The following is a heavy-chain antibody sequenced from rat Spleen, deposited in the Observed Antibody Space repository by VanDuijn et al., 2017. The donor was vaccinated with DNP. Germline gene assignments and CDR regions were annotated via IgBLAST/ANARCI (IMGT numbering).Heavy chain of an antibody. CDR2: ISYNGGTP. CDR3: TTTRN. V-gene: IGHV5-29*01. D-gene: IGHD1-4*01. CDR1: GFTFSNYD. Sequence: EVQLVESGGGLVQPGRSLKLSCAASGFTFSNYDMAWVRQAPAKGLEWVATISYNGGTPYYLDSVKGRFTISRDNAKSTLYLQMNSLGSEDTATYYCTTTRNWGQGVMVTASS. J-gene: IGHJ2*01.